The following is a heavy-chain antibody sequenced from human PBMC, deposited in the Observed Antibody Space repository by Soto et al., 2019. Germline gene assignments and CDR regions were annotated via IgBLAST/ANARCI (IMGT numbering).Heavy chain of an antibody. CDR1: GGTFSSYA. Sequence: QVQLVQSGAEVKKPGSSVKVSCKASGGTFSSYAISWVRQAPGQGLEWMGGIIPIVGTANYAQKFQGRVTITADESTSTAYMELSSLRSDDTAVYYCARGADSGSYHHWFDPWGQGTLVTVSS. CDR3: ARGADSGSYHHWFDP. CDR2: IIPIVGTA. V-gene: IGHV1-69*01. J-gene: IGHJ5*02. D-gene: IGHD1-26*01.